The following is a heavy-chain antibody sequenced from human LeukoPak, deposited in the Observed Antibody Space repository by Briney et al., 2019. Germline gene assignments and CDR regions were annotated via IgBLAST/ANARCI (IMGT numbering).Heavy chain of an antibody. V-gene: IGHV3-53*01. CDR3: ARRAGAYSHPYDY. D-gene: IGHD4/OR15-4a*01. J-gene: IGHJ4*02. CDR2: IYSAGST. CDR1: GFTVSSNS. Sequence: GGSLRLSCTVSGFTVSSNSMSWVRQAPGKGLEWVSFIYSAGSTHYSDSVKGRFTISIDNSKNTLYLQMNSLRVEDTAVYYCARRAGAYSHPYDYWGQGTLVTVSS.